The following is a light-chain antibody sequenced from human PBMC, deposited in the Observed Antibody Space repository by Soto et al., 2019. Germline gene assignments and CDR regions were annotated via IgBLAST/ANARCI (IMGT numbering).Light chain of an antibody. V-gene: IGKV3-20*01. CDR3: QQYTNAPRT. CDR1: QSINNYF. J-gene: IGKJ1*01. Sequence: EVVLTQSPGTLSLSPGETATLSCRASQSINNYFLAWHQQRPGQAPRLLIFRASQRASGIPDRFRGSWSGTDFTLTIPRLEPQDFTVYYCQQYTNAPRTFGQGTKVEIK. CDR2: RAS.